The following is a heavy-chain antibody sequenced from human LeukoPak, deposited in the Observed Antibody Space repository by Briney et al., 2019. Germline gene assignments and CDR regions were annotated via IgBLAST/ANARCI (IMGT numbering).Heavy chain of an antibody. Sequence: SGGSLRLSCAASEFTFSNYAMSWVRQAPGKGLEWVSGISGSGDNTYYADSVEGRFTISRDNSKNTLSLQMNSLRAEDAAVYYCAKYRGSTVVSNRVGFDYWGQGTLVTVSS. CDR2: ISGSGDNT. CDR3: AKYRGSTVVSNRVGFDY. V-gene: IGHV3-23*01. D-gene: IGHD1-1*01. CDR1: EFTFSNYA. J-gene: IGHJ4*02.